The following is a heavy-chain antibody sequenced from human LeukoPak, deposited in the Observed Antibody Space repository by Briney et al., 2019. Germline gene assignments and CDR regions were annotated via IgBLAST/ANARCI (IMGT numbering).Heavy chain of an antibody. J-gene: IGHJ4*02. CDR2: LSWNSGSI. D-gene: IGHD3-16*01. V-gene: IGHV3-9*01. Sequence: QSGGSLGFSGAPPGLTFDDYARPGVRQPQGKGWEWAPGLSWNSGSIGYADSVKGRFTISRDNAKNSLYLQMNSLRAEDTALYYCAKDLLRLGDRGYYFDYWGQGTLVTVSS. CDR3: AKDLLRLGDRGYYFDY. CDR1: GLTFDDYA.